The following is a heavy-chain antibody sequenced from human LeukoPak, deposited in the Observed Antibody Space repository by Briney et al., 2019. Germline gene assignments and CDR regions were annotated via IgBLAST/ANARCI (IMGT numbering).Heavy chain of an antibody. Sequence: ASVKVPCKASGYIFTSYYMYWVRQAPGQGLEWMGIINPSGGSIRYAQKFQGRVTMTRDTSTSTVYMELSSLRSEDTAVYYCARRAGAYSHPYDYWGQGTLVTVSS. CDR3: ARRAGAYSHPYDY. J-gene: IGHJ4*02. CDR1: GYIFTSYY. V-gene: IGHV1-46*01. D-gene: IGHD4/OR15-4a*01. CDR2: INPSGGSI.